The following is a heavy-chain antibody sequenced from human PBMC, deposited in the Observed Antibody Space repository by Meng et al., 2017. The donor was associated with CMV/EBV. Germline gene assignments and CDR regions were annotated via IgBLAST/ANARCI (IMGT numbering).Heavy chain of an antibody. CDR2: IIPILGIA. V-gene: IGHV1-69*04. Sequence: SVKVSCKASGYTFTGYYMHWVRQAPGQGLEWMGRIIPILGIANYAQKFQGRVTITADKSTSTAYMELSSLRSEDTAVYYCARVQEGSYPNWGQGTLVTVSS. J-gene: IGHJ4*02. D-gene: IGHD1-1*01. CDR3: ARVQEGSYPN. CDR1: GYTFTGYY.